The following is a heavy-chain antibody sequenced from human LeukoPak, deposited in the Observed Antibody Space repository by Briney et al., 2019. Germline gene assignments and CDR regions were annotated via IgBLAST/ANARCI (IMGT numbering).Heavy chain of an antibody. D-gene: IGHD3-10*01. J-gene: IGHJ6*02. CDR1: GYTFTGYY. V-gene: IGHV1-2*02. CDR2: INPNSGGT. Sequence: ASVTVSCKASGYTFTGYYMHWVRQAPGQGLEWMGWINPNSGGTNYAQKFQGRVTTTRDTSISTAYMELSRLRSDDTAVYYCARAYYYGSGSFTYYYGMDVWGQGTTVTVSS. CDR3: ARAYYYGSGSFTYYYGMDV.